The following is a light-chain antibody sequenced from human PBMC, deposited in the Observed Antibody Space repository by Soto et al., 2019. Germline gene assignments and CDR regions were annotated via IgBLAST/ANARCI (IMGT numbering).Light chain of an antibody. Sequence: DIQMTQSPSSLSASVGDRVTISFLASQSISTYLNWYQQSPGRAPKLLIYLASTLQSGVPSRFSGSGSGTDFTLTISSLQPEDFATYYCQQSFGTFMYTFGQGTRLEIK. J-gene: IGKJ5*01. CDR1: QSISTY. CDR2: LAS. CDR3: QQSFGTFMYT. V-gene: IGKV1-39*01.